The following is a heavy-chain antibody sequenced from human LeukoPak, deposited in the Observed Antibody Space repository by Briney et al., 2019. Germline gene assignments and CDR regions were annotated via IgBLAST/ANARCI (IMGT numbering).Heavy chain of an antibody. Sequence: SETLSLTCTVSGGSISSYYWSWIRQPPGKGLEWIGYIYYSGSTNYNPSLKSRVTISVDTSKNQFSLKLSSVTAADTAVYYCARHFISVYYSDVFDIGGQGKMVTVS. CDR3: ARHFISVYYSDVFDI. D-gene: IGHD3-22*01. CDR2: IYYSGST. V-gene: IGHV4-59*08. CDR1: GGSISSYY. J-gene: IGHJ3*02.